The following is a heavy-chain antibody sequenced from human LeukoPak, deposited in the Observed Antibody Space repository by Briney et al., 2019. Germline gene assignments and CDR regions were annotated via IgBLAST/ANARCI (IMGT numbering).Heavy chain of an antibody. CDR2: IKQDGSDK. CDR3: ARPEVWFGEQGHAFDI. V-gene: IGHV3-7*01. Sequence: GDSLRLSCAASGFTFTKYWMTWVRQAPGKGLEWVGNIKQDGSDKNYMDSVKGRFTISRDNTKNSVYLQMSSLRAEDTAVYYCARPEVWFGEQGHAFDIWGQGTMVTVSS. J-gene: IGHJ3*02. CDR1: GFTFTKYW. D-gene: IGHD3-10*01.